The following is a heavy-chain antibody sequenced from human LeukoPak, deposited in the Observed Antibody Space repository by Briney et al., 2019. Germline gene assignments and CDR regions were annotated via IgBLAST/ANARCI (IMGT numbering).Heavy chain of an antibody. Sequence: ASVKVSCKASGYTFTDYYMHWVRQAPGQGLEWMGWINPNSGGTNYAQKFQGRVTITRDTSITTAYMELSSLRAEDTAVYYCALISYCNSLTCYFLDYWGQGTLVTVSS. D-gene: IGHD2-2*01. V-gene: IGHV1-2*02. CDR3: ALISYCNSLTCYFLDY. CDR1: GYTFTDYY. CDR2: INPNSGGT. J-gene: IGHJ4*02.